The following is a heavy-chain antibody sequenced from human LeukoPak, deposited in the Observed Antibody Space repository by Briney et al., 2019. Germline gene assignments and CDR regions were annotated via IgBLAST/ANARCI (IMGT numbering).Heavy chain of an antibody. D-gene: IGHD5-18*01. CDR3: TRGPIQLWLYHGMDV. Sequence: GRSLRLSCTVSGFTFGDHAMSWVSQAPGKGLEWVGFIRSKTYGGTTEYAASVKGRFIISRDDSTSIAYLQMNSLKTEDTAVYYCTRGPIQLWLYHGMDVWGQGTTVTVS. V-gene: IGHV3-49*04. CDR2: IRSKTYGGTT. CDR1: GFTFGDHA. J-gene: IGHJ6*02.